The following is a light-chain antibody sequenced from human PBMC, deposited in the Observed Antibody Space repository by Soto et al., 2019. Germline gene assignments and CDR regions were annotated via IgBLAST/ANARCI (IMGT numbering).Light chain of an antibody. CDR2: GAS. Sequence: ETVMTQSPATLSVSPGERATLSCRASQSVNSNLAWYQQKLGQAPRVLIYGASTRGPGIPDRFSGSGSGTEFILTISSLQSEDFAVYYCQEYNTWPWTFGQGTKVDIK. CDR1: QSVNSN. V-gene: IGKV3-15*01. CDR3: QEYNTWPWT. J-gene: IGKJ1*01.